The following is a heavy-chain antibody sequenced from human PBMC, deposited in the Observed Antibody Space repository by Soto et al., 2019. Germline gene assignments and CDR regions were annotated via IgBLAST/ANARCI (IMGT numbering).Heavy chain of an antibody. CDR3: ARHHKGYDSSGSYLDYYYYYGMDV. D-gene: IGHD3-22*01. Sequence: GESLKISCKGSGYSFTSYWIGWVRQMPGKGLEWMGIIYPGDSDTRYSPSFQGQVTISADKSISTAYLQWSSLKASDTAMYYCARHHKGYDSSGSYLDYYYYYGMDVWGQGTTVTVSS. V-gene: IGHV5-51*01. CDR2: IYPGDSDT. CDR1: GYSFTSYW. J-gene: IGHJ6*02.